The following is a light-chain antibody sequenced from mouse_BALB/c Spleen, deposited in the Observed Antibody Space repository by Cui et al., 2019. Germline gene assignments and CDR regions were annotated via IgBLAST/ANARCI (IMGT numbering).Light chain of an antibody. CDR2: STS. V-gene: IGKV4-80*01. CDR3: HQWSSYPWT. CDR1: SGVSY. Sequence: QIVLTQPPETMSASLGEEITLTCSASSGVSYMHWYQQKSGTSPKLLIYSTSNLASGVPSRFSGSGSGTFYSLTISSVEAEDAADYYCHQWSSYPWTFGGGTKLEIK. J-gene: IGKJ1*01.